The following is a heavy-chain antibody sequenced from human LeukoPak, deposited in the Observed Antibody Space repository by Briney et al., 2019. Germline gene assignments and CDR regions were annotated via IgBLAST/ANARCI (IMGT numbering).Heavy chain of an antibody. CDR3: AKEFNRGLPDY. V-gene: IGHV3-30*18. CDR2: ISYDGSNE. J-gene: IGHJ4*02. Sequence: GGSLRLSCAASGFTFSTYGMHWVRQAPGEELEWVAVISYDGSNEYYADSVKGRFTISRDNSKNTLYLQMSSLRAEDTAVYYCAKEFNRGLPDYWGQGTLVTVPS. CDR1: GFTFSTYG. D-gene: IGHD2-21*01.